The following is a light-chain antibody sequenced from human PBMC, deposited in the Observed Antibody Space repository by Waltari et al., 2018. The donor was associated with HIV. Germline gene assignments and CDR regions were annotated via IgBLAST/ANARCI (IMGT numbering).Light chain of an antibody. CDR2: WAS. CDR3: QQYNNWWT. V-gene: IGKV4-1*01. J-gene: IGKJ1*01. Sequence: DIVMTQSPDSLPVSLGERATINCTSSRSVLFTSDNRNYLAWYQQKPRQPPKLLISWASTRASGVPDRFSGSGSGTEFTLTISSLQFEDFAVYYCQQYNNWWTFGQGTKVEIK. CDR1: RSVLFTSDNRNY.